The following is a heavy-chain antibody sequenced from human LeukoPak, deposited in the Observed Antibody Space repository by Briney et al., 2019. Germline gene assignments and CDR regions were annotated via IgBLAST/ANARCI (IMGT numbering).Heavy chain of an antibody. CDR1: GYTFATYS. J-gene: IGHJ4*02. D-gene: IGHD6-19*01. Sequence: ASVKVSCKTSGYTFATYSINWVRQAPGQGLEWIGWISGYSGSTNYAQKLQGRVTMTTDTSTTTAYMELRSLKSDDTAVYYCARGHSSGRDYYFDTWSQGTLVTVSS. V-gene: IGHV1-18*01. CDR3: ARGHSSGRDYYFDT. CDR2: ISGYSGST.